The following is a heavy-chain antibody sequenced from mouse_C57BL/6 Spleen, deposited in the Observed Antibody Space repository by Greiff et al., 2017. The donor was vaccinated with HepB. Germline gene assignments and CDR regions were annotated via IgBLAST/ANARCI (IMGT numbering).Heavy chain of an antibody. Sequence: ESGPGLVKPSQSLSLTCSVTGYSITSGYYWNWIRQFPGNKLEWMGFISYDGSNNYNPSLKNRISITRDTSKNQFFLKLNSVTTEDTATYNGARDRGCGSGCPLDYWGQGTTLTVSS. V-gene: IGHV3-6*01. D-gene: IGHD1-1*01. CDR3: ARDRGCGSGCPLDY. CDR1: GYSITSGYY. J-gene: IGHJ2*01. CDR2: ISYDGSN.